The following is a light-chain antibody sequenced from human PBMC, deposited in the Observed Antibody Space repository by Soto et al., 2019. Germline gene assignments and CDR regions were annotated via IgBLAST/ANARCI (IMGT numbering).Light chain of an antibody. Sequence: EIVMTQSPATLSVSPGERGTLSCRASQNIRRNLAWYQQKPGQAPRLLIYHASTRATGIPARFTGGGSGTDFTLTISGLEPEDFAVYYCQHRSNWPPIFSFGPGTKVDIK. V-gene: IGKV3-11*01. CDR2: HAS. J-gene: IGKJ3*01. CDR1: QNIRRN. CDR3: QHRSNWPPIFS.